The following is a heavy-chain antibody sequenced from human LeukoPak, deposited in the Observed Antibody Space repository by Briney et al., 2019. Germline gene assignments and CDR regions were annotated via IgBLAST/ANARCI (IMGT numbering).Heavy chain of an antibody. Sequence: GGSLRLSCAASGFTFSSYSMNWVRQAPGKGLEWVSYISSSSTIYYADSVKGRFTISRDNAKNSLYLQMNSLRAEDTAVYYCARARTPDYWGQGTLVTVSS. J-gene: IGHJ4*02. CDR1: GFTFSSYS. V-gene: IGHV3-48*01. CDR2: ISSSSTI. CDR3: ARARTPDY.